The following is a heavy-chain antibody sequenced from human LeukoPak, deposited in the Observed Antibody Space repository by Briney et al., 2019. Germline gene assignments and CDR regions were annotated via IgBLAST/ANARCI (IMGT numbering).Heavy chain of an antibody. Sequence: SETLSLTCAVSGGSISSSNWWSWVRQPPGKGLEWIGEIYHSGSTNYNPSLKSRVTISVDKSKNQFPLKLSSVTAADTAVYYCARAKAYSSSLGSFDYWGQGTLVTVSS. D-gene: IGHD6-13*01. J-gene: IGHJ4*02. CDR1: GGSISSSNW. CDR3: ARAKAYSSSLGSFDY. CDR2: IYHSGST. V-gene: IGHV4-4*02.